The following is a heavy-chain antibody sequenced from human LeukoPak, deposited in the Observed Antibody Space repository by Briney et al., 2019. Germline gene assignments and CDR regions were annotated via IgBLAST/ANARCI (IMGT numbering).Heavy chain of an antibody. CDR3: ARTRRYCSSTCCPHFDY. CDR2: IYYSGST. Sequence: SETLSLTCTVSGGSISSYYWSWIRQPPGKGLEWIGYIYYSGSTNYNPSLKSRVTISVDTSKNQFSLKLSSVTAADTAVYYCARTRRYCSSTCCPHFDYWGQGTLVTVSS. V-gene: IGHV4-59*01. J-gene: IGHJ4*02. D-gene: IGHD2-2*01. CDR1: GGSISSYY.